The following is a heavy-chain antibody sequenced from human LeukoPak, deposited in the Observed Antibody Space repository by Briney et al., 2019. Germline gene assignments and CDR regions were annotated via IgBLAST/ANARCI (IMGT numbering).Heavy chain of an antibody. J-gene: IGHJ6*03. Sequence: GGSLRLSCAVSGFTFEDYAMHWVRQAPGKGLDWVAAISWNSGSINYADSVKGRFTISRDNSKNTLYLQMNSLRAEDTAVYYCARDKVLMVPVGYCMDVWGKGTTVTVSS. CDR3: ARDKVLMVPVGYCMDV. D-gene: IGHD2-8*01. V-gene: IGHV3-9*01. CDR2: ISWNSGSI. CDR1: GFTFEDYA.